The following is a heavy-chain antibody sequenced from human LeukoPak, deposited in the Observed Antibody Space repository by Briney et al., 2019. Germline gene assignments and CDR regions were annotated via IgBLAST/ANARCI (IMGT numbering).Heavy chain of an antibody. J-gene: IGHJ4*02. CDR1: GFTFSDYY. Sequence: GGSLRLSCAASGFTFSDYYMGWIRQAPGKGLEWVSYISISGPTTYYADSVKGRFTISRDNSKNTLYLQMNSLRAEDTAVYYCARSPVDHGGSSFDYWGQGTLVTVSS. CDR2: ISISGPTT. D-gene: IGHD1-26*01. CDR3: ARSPVDHGGSSFDY. V-gene: IGHV3-11*01.